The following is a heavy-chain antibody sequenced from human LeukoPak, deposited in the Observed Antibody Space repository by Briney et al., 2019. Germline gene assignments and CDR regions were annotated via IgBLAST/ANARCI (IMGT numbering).Heavy chain of an antibody. CDR1: GFTFSSYA. Sequence: PGGSLRLSCAASGFTFSSYAMSWVRQAPGKGLEWVSAIGGSGGSTYYADSVKGRFTISRDNSKNTLYLQMNSLRAEDTAVYYCTKDLYSSGWYYFDYWGQGTLVTVSS. J-gene: IGHJ4*02. CDR2: IGGSGGST. CDR3: TKDLYSSGWYYFDY. V-gene: IGHV3-23*01. D-gene: IGHD6-19*01.